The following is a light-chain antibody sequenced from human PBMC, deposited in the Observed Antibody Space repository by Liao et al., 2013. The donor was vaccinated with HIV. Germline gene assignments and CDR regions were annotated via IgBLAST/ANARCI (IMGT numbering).Light chain of an antibody. V-gene: IGLV3-16*01. CDR3: QTWHISTLI. CDR2: KDT. Sequence: SYELTQPPSVSVSLGQMARITCSGEALPYKYSCWYQQKPGQAPVLMIYKDTERPSGIPERFSGSSSGTTVTLTISGVQAEDEADYYCQTWHISTLILGGGTKLTVL. CDR1: ALPYKY. J-gene: IGLJ2*01.